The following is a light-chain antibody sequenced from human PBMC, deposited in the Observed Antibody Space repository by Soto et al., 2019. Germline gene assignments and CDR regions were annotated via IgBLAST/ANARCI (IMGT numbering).Light chain of an antibody. V-gene: IGKV3-15*01. J-gene: IGKJ5*01. Sequence: EVGMTQSPATLSVSPGERATLSCRASESVSRNLAWYQQKPGQAPRLLIYDASTRATGIPDRFSGGGSGTEFTLTISSLQSEDFVVYYCQQYNSWPPITFGQGTHWRL. CDR2: DAS. CDR3: QQYNSWPPIT. CDR1: ESVSRN.